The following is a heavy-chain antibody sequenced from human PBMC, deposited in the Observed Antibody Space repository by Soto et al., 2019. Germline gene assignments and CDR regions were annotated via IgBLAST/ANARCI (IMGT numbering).Heavy chain of an antibody. CDR3: ATGRYRSVIHA. V-gene: IGHV1-2*02. CDR2: IDPRNGGT. CDR1: GYTFSDYY. J-gene: IGHJ4*02. D-gene: IGHD2-2*01. Sequence: ASVKVSCKACGYTFSDYYIHWVRQAPGQGLAWMGWIDPRNGGTKYEQKFQDRFSMTTDTSHSTASVELRRLRSDGRAGLVGATGRYRSVIHAWGQGPLVTVSS.